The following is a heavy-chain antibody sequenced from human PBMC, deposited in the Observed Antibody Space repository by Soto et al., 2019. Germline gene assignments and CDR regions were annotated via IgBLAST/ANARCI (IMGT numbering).Heavy chain of an antibody. V-gene: IGHV3-30-3*01. CDR3: ARGVIYGYYGVDV. CDR2: ISYDGSNK. Sequence: GGSLRLSCAASGFTFSSYAMHWVRQAPGKGLEWVAVISYDGSNKYYADSVKGRFTISRDNSKNTLYLQMNSLRAEDTAVYYCARGVIYGYYGVDVWGQGTTVTDPS. CDR1: GFTFSSYA. J-gene: IGHJ6*02. D-gene: IGHD3-3*02.